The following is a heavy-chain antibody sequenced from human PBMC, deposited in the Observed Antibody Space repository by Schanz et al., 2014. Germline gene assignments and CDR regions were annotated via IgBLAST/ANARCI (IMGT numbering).Heavy chain of an antibody. CDR3: ARERPRKGDFDY. CDR1: GYTFTDYY. D-gene: IGHD1-26*01. J-gene: IGHJ4*02. Sequence: QVQLVQSGAEVKEPGASVKLSCKSSGYTFTDYYMQWVRQAPGQGLEWLGTIFLNDGGTHYAEKFQGRIIMTRDTSTSTVYLDLSSLRSEDTAVYYCARERPRKGDFDYWGQGTLVTVSS. V-gene: IGHV1-46*01. CDR2: IFLNDGGT.